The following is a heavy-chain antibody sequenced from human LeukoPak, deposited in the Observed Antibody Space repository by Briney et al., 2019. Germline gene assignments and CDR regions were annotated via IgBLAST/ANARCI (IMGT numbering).Heavy chain of an antibody. V-gene: IGHV3-23*01. CDR1: GFTFSSYA. CDR2: ISGGGDYT. D-gene: IGHD3-22*01. CDR3: AKDYISSGYRTFDH. Sequence: PGGSLRLSCAASGFTFSSYAMSWVRQAPGKGLEWVSAISGGGDYTYYAASVKGRFTISRDNSKNTLYLQMNSLRAEDTAVYYCAKDYISSGYRTFDHWGQGILVTVSS. J-gene: IGHJ4*02.